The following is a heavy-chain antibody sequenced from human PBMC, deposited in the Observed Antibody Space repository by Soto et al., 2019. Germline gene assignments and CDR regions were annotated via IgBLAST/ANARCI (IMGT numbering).Heavy chain of an antibody. D-gene: IGHD6-13*01. J-gene: IGHJ4*02. Sequence: GGSLRLSCAASGFTFSSYAMSWVRQAPGKGLEWVSAISGSGGSTYYADSVKGRFTISRDNSKNTLYLQMNSLRAEDTAVYYCANEHSSSWYQRVIAVAGSFDYWGQGTLVTVSS. CDR2: ISGSGGST. V-gene: IGHV3-23*01. CDR3: ANEHSSSWYQRVIAVAGSFDY. CDR1: GFTFSSYA.